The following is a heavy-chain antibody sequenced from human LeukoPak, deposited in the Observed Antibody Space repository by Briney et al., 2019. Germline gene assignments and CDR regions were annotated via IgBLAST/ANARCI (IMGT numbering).Heavy chain of an antibody. CDR2: VSGTADNT. Sequence: GGSLRLSCAASGFTINSYAMSWVRQALGKGLEWVSAVSGTADNTYYAESVNGRFTISRDNSKNTLYLQMNSLRAEDAGVYYCAKATYYYDSHGYNGVFDYWGQGALVTLSA. D-gene: IGHD3-22*01. CDR3: AKATYYYDSHGYNGVFDY. J-gene: IGHJ4*02. V-gene: IGHV3-23*01. CDR1: GFTINSYA.